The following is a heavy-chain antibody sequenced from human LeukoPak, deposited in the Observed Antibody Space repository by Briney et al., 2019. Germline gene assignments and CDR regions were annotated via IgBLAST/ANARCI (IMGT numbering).Heavy chain of an antibody. Sequence: ASETLSLTCSVSGVSITSNYWSWIRQPPGKGLDWLGYTHHSGATSYNPSLKSRSTMSLDTSNNQFSLKLSSVTAADTAVYYCARSSGHSYGDFDYWGQGNLATVSS. CDR3: ARSSGHSYGDFDY. J-gene: IGHJ4*02. CDR1: GVSITSNY. V-gene: IGHV4-59*01. CDR2: THHSGAT. D-gene: IGHD5-18*01.